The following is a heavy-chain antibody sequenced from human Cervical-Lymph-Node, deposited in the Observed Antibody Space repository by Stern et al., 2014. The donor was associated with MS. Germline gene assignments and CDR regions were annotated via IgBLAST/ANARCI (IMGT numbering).Heavy chain of an antibody. D-gene: IGHD3-9*01. Sequence: QVQLVQSGAEVKKPGSSVKVSCKASGGTFSTYPIIWVRQAPGQGLEWMGGVIPVFGRANSAQKFQGRFTITAADSSSTAYMELSSLRSEDTAVYYCASPVALTVGAMDVWGQGTTITVSS. V-gene: IGHV1-69*01. J-gene: IGHJ6*02. CDR2: VIPVFGRA. CDR1: GGTFSTYP. CDR3: ASPVALTVGAMDV.